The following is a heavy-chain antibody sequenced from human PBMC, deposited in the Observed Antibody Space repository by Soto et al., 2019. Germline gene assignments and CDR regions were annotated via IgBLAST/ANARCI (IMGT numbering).Heavy chain of an antibody. Sequence: SETLSLTCSVSGGYISSYYWSWIRQPPGKGLEWIGYIYYSGSTNYNPSLKSRVTISVDTSKNQFSLKLSSVTAADTAVYYCASSNIAAAGFYYYALDVWGRGTTVTVSS. D-gene: IGHD6-13*01. CDR2: IYYSGST. CDR1: GGYISSYY. J-gene: IGHJ6*02. CDR3: ASSNIAAAGFYYYALDV. V-gene: IGHV4-59*01.